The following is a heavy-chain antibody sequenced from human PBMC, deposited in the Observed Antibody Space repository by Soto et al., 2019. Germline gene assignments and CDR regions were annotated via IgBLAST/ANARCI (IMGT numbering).Heavy chain of an antibody. V-gene: IGHV4-30-4*01. J-gene: IGHJ6*02. CDR1: GGSISSGDYY. CDR3: ARDRGFGRITMVRARYYGMDV. Sequence: QVQLQESGPGLVKPSQTLSLTCTVSGGSISSGDYYWSWIRQPPGKGLEWIGYIYYSGSTYYNPSLKSRVTMSVDTSKNQFSLKLSSVTAADTAVYYCARDRGFGRITMVRARYYGMDVWGQGTTVTVSS. D-gene: IGHD3-10*01. CDR2: IYYSGST.